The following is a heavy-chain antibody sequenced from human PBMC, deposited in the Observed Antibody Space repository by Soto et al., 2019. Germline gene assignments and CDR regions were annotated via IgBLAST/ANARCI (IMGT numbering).Heavy chain of an antibody. CDR1: GYTFSYYY. CDR3: AREPATSKPEGVDF. Sequence: QVQLVQSGAEVRKTGASVKVSCKASGYTFSYYYIHWVRQAPGQGLEWMGWINPNSGGTKYAPKFQGGVTMTRDTSITTAYMELSRLRSGDTAVYYCAREPATSKPEGVDFWGQGTLVTVSS. CDR2: INPNSGGT. J-gene: IGHJ4*02. V-gene: IGHV1-2*02. D-gene: IGHD1-1*01.